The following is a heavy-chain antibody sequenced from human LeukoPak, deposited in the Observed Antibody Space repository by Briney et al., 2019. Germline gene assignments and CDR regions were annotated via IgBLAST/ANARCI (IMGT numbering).Heavy chain of an antibody. CDR2: ISWNSGSI. V-gene: IGHV3-9*01. Sequence: GGSVRLSCAASGFSFDEYAMHWVRQAPGKGLEWVSGISWNSGSIGYADSVKGRFTISRDNAKNSLYLQMNSLRAEDTALYYCAKDGGNWNYFDYWGQGTLVTVSS. CDR3: AKDGGNWNYFDY. J-gene: IGHJ4*02. D-gene: IGHD2-15*01. CDR1: GFSFDEYA.